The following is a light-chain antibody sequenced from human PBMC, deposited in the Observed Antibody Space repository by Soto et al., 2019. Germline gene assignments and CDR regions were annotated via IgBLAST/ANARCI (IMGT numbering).Light chain of an antibody. V-gene: IGLV2-8*01. CDR1: SSDVGGYNY. Sequence: QAVVTQPPSASGSPGQSVTISCTGTSSDVGGYNYVSWFQQHPGKVPELIIYEVNKRPSGVPDRFSGSKSGNTASLTVSGLQAEDGADYYCSTFAGRDTFVFGGGTKVTVL. J-gene: IGLJ2*01. CDR2: EVN. CDR3: STFAGRDTFV.